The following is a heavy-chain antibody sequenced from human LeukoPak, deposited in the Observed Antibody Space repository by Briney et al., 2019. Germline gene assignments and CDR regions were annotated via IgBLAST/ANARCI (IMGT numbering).Heavy chain of an antibody. D-gene: IGHD4-17*01. CDR2: ISGSGGST. CDR3: AKQPTVTKLYNWFDP. CDR1: GFTFSSYA. V-gene: IGHV3-23*01. Sequence: PGGSLRLSCAASGFTFSSYAMSWVRQAPGKGLEWVSAISGSGGSTYYADSVKGRFTISRDNSKNTLYLQMNSLRAEDTAVYYCAKQPTVTKLYNWFDPWGQGTLVTVSS. J-gene: IGHJ5*02.